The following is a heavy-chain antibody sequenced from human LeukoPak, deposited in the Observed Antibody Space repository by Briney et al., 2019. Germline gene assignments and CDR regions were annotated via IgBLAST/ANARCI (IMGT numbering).Heavy chain of an antibody. CDR3: ARDRGWIQHDI. Sequence: PGGSLRLSCAASGFTFSSSAMSWARQAPGKGLEWVAAISDTGHLSYCADSVNGRFTISRDNSKNTLSLQMNSLRAADTAVYYCARDRGWIQHDIWGQGTMVTVSS. D-gene: IGHD5-18*01. CDR2: ISDTGHLS. CDR1: GFTFSSSA. V-gene: IGHV3-23*01. J-gene: IGHJ3*02.